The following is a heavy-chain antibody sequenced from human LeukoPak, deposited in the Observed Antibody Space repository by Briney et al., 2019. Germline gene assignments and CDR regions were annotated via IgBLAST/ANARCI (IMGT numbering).Heavy chain of an antibody. CDR2: ISAYNGNT. D-gene: IGHD3-22*01. V-gene: IGHV1-18*01. Sequence: ASVKVSCKASGYTFTSYGISWVRLAPGQGLEWMGWISAYNGNTNYAQKLQGRVTMTTDTSTSTAYMELRSLRSDDTAVYYCAREASWDYDSSGYYPTPIDYWGQGTLVTVSS. J-gene: IGHJ4*02. CDR1: GYTFTSYG. CDR3: AREASWDYDSSGYYPTPIDY.